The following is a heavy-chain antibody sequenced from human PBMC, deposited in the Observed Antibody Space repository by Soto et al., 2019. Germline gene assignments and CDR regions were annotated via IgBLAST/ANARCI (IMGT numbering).Heavy chain of an antibody. D-gene: IGHD2-15*01. CDR2: IWYDGGNK. Sequence: WVRQAPGKGLEWVAVIWYDGGNKFYADSVKGRFTISRDNSKNTLYLQMNSLRAEDTAVYYCAADYSPNYYGMDVWGQGTTVTVSS. CDR3: AADYSPNYYGMDV. V-gene: IGHV3-33*01. J-gene: IGHJ6*02.